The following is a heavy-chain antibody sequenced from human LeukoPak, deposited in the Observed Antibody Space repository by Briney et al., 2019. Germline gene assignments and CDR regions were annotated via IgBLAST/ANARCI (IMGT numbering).Heavy chain of an antibody. V-gene: IGHV3-23*01. Sequence: GGSLRLSCAASGFTFSSYAMNWVRQAPGKGLQWVSGISGSGGNTYYADSVKGRFTISRDNSKNTLYLQMNSLRAEDTAVYYCAKDGGIAAAGTSVYFDYWGQGTLVTVSS. CDR2: ISGSGGNT. CDR1: GFTFSSYA. D-gene: IGHD6-13*01. CDR3: AKDGGIAAAGTSVYFDY. J-gene: IGHJ4*02.